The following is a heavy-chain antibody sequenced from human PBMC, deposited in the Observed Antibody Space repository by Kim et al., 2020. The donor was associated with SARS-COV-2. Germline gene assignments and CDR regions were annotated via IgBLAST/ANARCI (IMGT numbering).Heavy chain of an antibody. CDR3: ESLGGGRNSYYMDV. D-gene: IGHD2-15*01. V-gene: IGHV3-74*01. J-gene: IGHJ6*03. Sequence: AEPVKGRFTITRDNAKTTMYLQMNSRRAEDTAVYYCESLGGGRNSYYMDVWGKGTTVTVSS.